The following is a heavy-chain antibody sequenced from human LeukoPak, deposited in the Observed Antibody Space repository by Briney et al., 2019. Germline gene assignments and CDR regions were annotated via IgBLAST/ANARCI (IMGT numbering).Heavy chain of an antibody. J-gene: IGHJ3*02. CDR3: ARVVTPFDAFDI. V-gene: IGHV1-2*02. D-gene: IGHD4-23*01. Sequence: ASVKVSCKASGYTFTKYYIHWVRQAPGQGLEWMGIINPSAGSTNYAQKFQGRVTMTRDTSISTAYMELSRLRSDDTAVYYCARVVTPFDAFDIWGQGTMVTVSS. CDR2: INPSAGST. CDR1: GYTFTKYY.